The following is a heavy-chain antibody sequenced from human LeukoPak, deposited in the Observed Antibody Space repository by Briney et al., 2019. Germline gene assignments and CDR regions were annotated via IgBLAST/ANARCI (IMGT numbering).Heavy chain of an antibody. J-gene: IGHJ3*01. CDR3: VRVQLLADDIFDL. CDR2: ISYDGSNK. CDR1: GFTFSGYP. Sequence: GGSLRLSCAASGFTFSGYPIHWVRQAPGKGLEWVAVISYDGSNKYYADSVKGRFTISRDNSKNTLYLQMNSLRAEDTAVYFCVRVQLLADDIFDLWGQGTMVTVSS. D-gene: IGHD6-19*01. V-gene: IGHV3-30-3*01.